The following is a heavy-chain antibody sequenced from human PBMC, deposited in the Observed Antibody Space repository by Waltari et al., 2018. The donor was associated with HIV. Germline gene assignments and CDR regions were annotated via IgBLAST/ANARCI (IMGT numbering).Heavy chain of an antibody. J-gene: IGHJ4*02. CDR2: IAYDGSEK. CDR3: ARGRGGPDY. Sequence: QVQLVESGGGVVQPGRSLRLSCAASGFTFSSYAMHWGRQDPGKGLEWVRVIAYDGSEKYYTDSVKGRFTISRDNSKNTLYLQMNSLRPEDTAVYYWARGRGGPDYWGQGTLVTVSS. V-gene: IGHV3-30*10. CDR1: GFTFSSYA. D-gene: IGHD3-10*01.